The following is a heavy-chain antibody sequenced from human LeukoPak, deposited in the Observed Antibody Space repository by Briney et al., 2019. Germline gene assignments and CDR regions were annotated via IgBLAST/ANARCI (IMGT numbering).Heavy chain of an antibody. Sequence: PGGSLRLSCAASGLTFSNYAMSWFRQAPGKGLEWVSGVSASGGSTFNTDSVKGRFSISRDNSKNTLYLEMNSLRPEDTALYYCAKSLGNQGVIDYWGQGTLVTVSS. D-gene: IGHD3-10*01. CDR2: VSASGGST. V-gene: IGHV3-23*01. CDR3: AKSLGNQGVIDY. CDR1: GLTFSNYA. J-gene: IGHJ4*02.